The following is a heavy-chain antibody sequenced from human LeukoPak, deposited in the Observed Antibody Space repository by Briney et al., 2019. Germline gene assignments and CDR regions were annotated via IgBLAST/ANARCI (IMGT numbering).Heavy chain of an antibody. CDR3: AKVLRYCSSTSCYPDYFDY. CDR2: ISSSGGST. D-gene: IGHD2-2*01. Sequence: GGSLRLSCAASGFTYSSYAMSWVRQAPGKGLEWVSAISSSGGSTYYADSVKGRFTISRDNSKNTLYLQMNSLRAEDTAVYYCAKVLRYCSSTSCYPDYFDYWGQGTLVTVSS. V-gene: IGHV3-23*01. CDR1: GFTYSSYA. J-gene: IGHJ4*02.